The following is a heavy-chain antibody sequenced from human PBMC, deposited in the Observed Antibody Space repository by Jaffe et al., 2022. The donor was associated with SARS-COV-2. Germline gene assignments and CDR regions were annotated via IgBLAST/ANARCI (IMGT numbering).Heavy chain of an antibody. V-gene: IGHV4-61*02. CDR3: ARSVGGWYYGMDV. D-gene: IGHD6-19*01. Sequence: QVQLQESGPGLVKPSQTLSLTCTVSGGSISSGSYYWSWIRQPAGKGLEWIGRIYTSGSTNYNPSLKSRVTISVDTSKNQFSLKLSSVTAADTAVYYCARSVGGWYYGMDVWGQGTTVTVSS. CDR2: IYTSGST. J-gene: IGHJ6*02. CDR1: GGSISSGSYY.